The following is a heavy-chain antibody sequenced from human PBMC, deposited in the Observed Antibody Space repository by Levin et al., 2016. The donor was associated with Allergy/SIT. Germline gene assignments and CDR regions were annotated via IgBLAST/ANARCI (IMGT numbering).Heavy chain of an antibody. V-gene: IGHV1-18*01. J-gene: IGHJ4*02. Sequence: WVRQAPGQGLEWMGWISAYNGNTNYAQKLQGRVTMTTDTSTSTAYMELRSLRSDDTAVYYCARHLLAAGDYWGQGTLVTVSS. CDR2: ISAYNGNT. CDR3: ARHLLAAGDY. D-gene: IGHD6-13*01.